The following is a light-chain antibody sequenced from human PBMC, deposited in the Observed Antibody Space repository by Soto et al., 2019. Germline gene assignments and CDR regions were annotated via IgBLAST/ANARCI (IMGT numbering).Light chain of an antibody. V-gene: IGKV4-1*01. J-gene: IGKJ4*01. Sequence: DIALPQSPDSLAVSLGERATIPCKSGPSILYSSNDKNYLAWYQQRAGQPPNLLIRWASSRQSGVPDRFSGSGSGTDFTLTISSLQAEDVAVYYCQQYRNSPVTFGGGTKVDIK. CDR2: WAS. CDR3: QQYRNSPVT. CDR1: PSILYSSNDKNY.